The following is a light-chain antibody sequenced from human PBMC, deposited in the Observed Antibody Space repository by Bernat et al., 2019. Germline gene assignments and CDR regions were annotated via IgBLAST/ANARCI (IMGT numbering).Light chain of an antibody. V-gene: IGLV2-14*02. CDR3: GSYSTTSTQV. Sequence: QSALTQPASVSGSPGQSITISCTGTSSDFGSYTVVSWYQQPPGEVPKLMIYEGSKRPSGVSNRFSGTQSGNTASLTISGLQAEDEADYHCGSYSTTSTQVFGGGTKLTVL. CDR1: SSDFGSYTV. J-gene: IGLJ2*01. CDR2: EGS.